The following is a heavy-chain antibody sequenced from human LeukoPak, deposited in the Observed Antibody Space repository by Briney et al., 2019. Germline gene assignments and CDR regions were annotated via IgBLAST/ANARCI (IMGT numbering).Heavy chain of an antibody. Sequence: PGRSLRLSCAASGFTFSSYAMHWVRQAPGKGLEWVAVISYDGSNKYYADSVKGRFTISRDSSKNTLYLQMNSLRAEDTAVYYCARDVSYYYDSSGYPDYWGQGTLVTVSS. CDR1: GFTFSSYA. D-gene: IGHD3-22*01. CDR2: ISYDGSNK. CDR3: ARDVSYYYDSSGYPDY. J-gene: IGHJ4*02. V-gene: IGHV3-30*04.